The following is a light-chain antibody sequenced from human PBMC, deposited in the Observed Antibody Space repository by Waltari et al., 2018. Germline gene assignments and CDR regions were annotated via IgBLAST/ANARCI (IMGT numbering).Light chain of an antibody. J-gene: IGLJ2*01. CDR1: AFPRHY. CDR2: KNS. Sequence: SYELTQPSSVSVSPGQMARITCPGDAFPRHYITWYQHKSGQAPVLLMFKNSERPSGIPERISGSSSGTTVTLTITGVQAEDEADYYCQSVDNSFGYVVFGGGTKLTVL. V-gene: IGLV3-25*03. CDR3: QSVDNSFGYVV.